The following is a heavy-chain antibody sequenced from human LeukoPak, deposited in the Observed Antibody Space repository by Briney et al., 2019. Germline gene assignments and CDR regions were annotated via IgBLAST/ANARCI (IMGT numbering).Heavy chain of an antibody. CDR2: ISSSSSTI. CDR3: ARDWVYGSGTYPIFDY. CDR1: GFTFSSYS. V-gene: IGHV3-48*01. J-gene: IGHJ4*02. D-gene: IGHD3-10*01. Sequence: GGSLRLSCAASGFTFSSYSMNWVRQAPGKGLEWVSYISSSSSTIYYADSVKGRFTISRDNAKNSLYLQMNSLRVEDTAVYYCARDWVYGSGTYPIFDYWGQGTLVTVSS.